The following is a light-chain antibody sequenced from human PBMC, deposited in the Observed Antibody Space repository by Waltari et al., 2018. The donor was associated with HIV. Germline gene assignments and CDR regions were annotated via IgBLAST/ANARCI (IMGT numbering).Light chain of an antibody. CDR3: SSYTTSSTWV. CDR2: EVT. V-gene: IGLV2-18*02. J-gene: IGLJ3*02. CDR1: SSDIGSYNR. Sequence: QSALTQPPSVSGSLGQSVTISRTGTSSDIGSYNRVSWYQQSPGTAPKPRIYEVTHRPSGVPVRFSGSKSGNTASLTISGLQADDEADYYCSSYTTSSTWVFGGGTKLTVL.